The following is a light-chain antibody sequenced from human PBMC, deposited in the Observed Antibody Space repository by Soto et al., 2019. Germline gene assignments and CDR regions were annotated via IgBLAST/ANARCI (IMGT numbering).Light chain of an antibody. CDR1: QRVSSSF. Sequence: EIVLTQAPGTLSLSPGERATLSWRASQRVSSSFLAWYQQKPGQAPRLVIYGASSRATGIPDRFSGRWSGTDFALSISRLEPGDVEVYYCQRYGRSPLTFGGGTKVEIK. CDR3: QRYGRSPLT. CDR2: GAS. V-gene: IGKV3-20*01. J-gene: IGKJ4*01.